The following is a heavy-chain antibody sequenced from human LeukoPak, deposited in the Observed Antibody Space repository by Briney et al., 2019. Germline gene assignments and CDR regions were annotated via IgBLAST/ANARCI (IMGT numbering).Heavy chain of an antibody. CDR3: ARRNNYYGSGINY. Sequence: GESLKISCKGSGDSFTSYWIGWVRQMPGKGLEWMGIIYPGDSDTRYSPSFQGQVTISADKSISTAYLQWSSLKASDTAIYYCARRNNYYGSGINYWGQGTLVTVSS. J-gene: IGHJ4*02. D-gene: IGHD3-10*01. CDR2: IYPGDSDT. CDR1: GDSFTSYW. V-gene: IGHV5-51*01.